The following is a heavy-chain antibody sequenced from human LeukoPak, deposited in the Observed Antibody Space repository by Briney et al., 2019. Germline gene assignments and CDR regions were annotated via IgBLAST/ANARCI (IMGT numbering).Heavy chain of an antibody. CDR2: TYYRSKWYN. D-gene: IGHD6-19*01. CDR1: GDSVSSNSAA. J-gene: IGHJ6*03. CDR3: SRASSGWSPGDFYYMDV. V-gene: IGHV6-1*01. Sequence: SQTHSLTCAISGDSVSSNSAAWNWIRQSPSRGLEWLGRTYYRSKWYNDYAVSVKSRITINPDTSKNQFSLQLNSVTPEDTAVYYCSRASSGWSPGDFYYMDVWGKGTTVTVSS.